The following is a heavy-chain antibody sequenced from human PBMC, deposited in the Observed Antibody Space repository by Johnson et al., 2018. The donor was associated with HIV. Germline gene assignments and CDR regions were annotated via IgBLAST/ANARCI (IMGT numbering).Heavy chain of an antibody. CDR1: GFTFSSYG. CDR2: IWYDGSRK. J-gene: IGHJ3*02. CDR3: ARGGTYNWSPDRIGKAFDI. Sequence: QVQLVESGGGVVQPGRSLRPSCAASGFTFSSYGMHWVRQAPGQGLEWVAVIWYDGSRKYSADSVTGRFTISRDNFKNTVFLQLNRLRAGDTAVYHCARGGTYNWSPDRIGKAFDIWGQGTMVTVSS. V-gene: IGHV3-33*01. D-gene: IGHD1-20*01.